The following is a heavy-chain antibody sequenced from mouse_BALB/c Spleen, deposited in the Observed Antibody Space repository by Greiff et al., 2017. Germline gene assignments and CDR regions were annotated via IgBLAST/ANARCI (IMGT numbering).Heavy chain of an antibody. D-gene: IGHD1-1*01. V-gene: IGHV14-3*02. J-gene: IGHJ2*01. Sequence: VQLQQSGAELVKPGASVKLSCTASGFNIKDTYMHWVKQRPEQGLEWIERIDPANGNTKYDPKFQGKATITADTSSNTAYLQLSSLTSEDTAVYYCARSGYYGSTFDYWGQGTTLTVSS. CDR2: IDPANGNT. CDR3: ARSGYYGSTFDY. CDR1: GFNIKDTY.